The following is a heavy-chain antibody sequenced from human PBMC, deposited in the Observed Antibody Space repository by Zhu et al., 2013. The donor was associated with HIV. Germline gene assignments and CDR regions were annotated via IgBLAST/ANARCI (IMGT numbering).Heavy chain of an antibody. CDR2: IYYSGST. CDR3: ARRNLIQLWLPRGAYSLDY. Sequence: QVQLQESGPGLVKPSETLSLTCTVSGGSISSSSYYWGWIRQPPGKGLEWIGSIYYSGSTYYNPSLKSRVTISVDTSKNQFSLKLSSVTAADTAVYYCARRNLIQLWLPRGAYSLDYWGQGTLVHRLL. V-gene: IGHV4-39*07. D-gene: IGHD5-18*01. J-gene: IGHJ4*02. CDR1: GGSISSSSYY.